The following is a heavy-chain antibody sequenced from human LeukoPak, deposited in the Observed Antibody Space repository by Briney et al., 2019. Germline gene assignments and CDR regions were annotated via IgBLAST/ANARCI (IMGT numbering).Heavy chain of an antibody. CDR2: IIPIFGTA. CDR3: ARQVKGFLGYDY. J-gene: IGHJ4*02. V-gene: IGHV1-69*05. D-gene: IGHD3-3*01. CDR1: GGTFSSYA. Sequence: SVKVSCKASGGTFSSYAISWVRQAPGQGHEWMGGIIPIFGTANCAQKFQGRVTITTDESTSTAYMELSSLRSEDTAVYYCARQVKGFLGYDYWGQGTLVTVSS.